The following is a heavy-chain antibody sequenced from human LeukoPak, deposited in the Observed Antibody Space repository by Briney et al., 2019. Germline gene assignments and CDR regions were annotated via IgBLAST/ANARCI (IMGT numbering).Heavy chain of an antibody. V-gene: IGHV3-23*01. D-gene: IGHD3-22*01. CDR1: GFTFSSYA. CDR2: ITRSSKYI. CDR3: ATGYSDSLRSPLDS. Sequence: GGSLRLSCTASGFTFSSYAMSWVRQAPGKGLEWVSSITRSSKYIYYADSVKGRFTISRDDPKNTLFLQMNSLRAEDTAVYYCATGYSDSLRSPLDSWGQGTLVTVPS. J-gene: IGHJ5*01.